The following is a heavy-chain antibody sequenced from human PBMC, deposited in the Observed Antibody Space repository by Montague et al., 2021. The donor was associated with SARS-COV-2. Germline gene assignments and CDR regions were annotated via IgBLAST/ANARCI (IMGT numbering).Heavy chain of an antibody. CDR3: VGALDIVVVAATMGFEH. CDR2: ISYDGSNQ. V-gene: IGHV3-30-3*01. CDR1: GFDFSSYP. Sequence: SLRLSCAASGFDFSSYPMHWVRQAPGKGLEWVAVISYDGSNQSYVDSVKGRFTISRDNSKNTVFLQMNSLRADDTAVYYCVGALDIVVVAATMGFEHWGQGTLVTVSA. D-gene: IGHD2-2*03. J-gene: IGHJ4*02.